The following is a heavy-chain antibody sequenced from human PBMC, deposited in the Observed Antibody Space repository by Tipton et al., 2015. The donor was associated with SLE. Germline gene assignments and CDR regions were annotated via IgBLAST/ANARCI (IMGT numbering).Heavy chain of an antibody. V-gene: IGHV4-34*01. J-gene: IGHJ4*02. CDR2: INHSGST. CDR1: GGSFSGYY. D-gene: IGHD3-10*01. CDR3: ARGRAITMVQGVIGYFDY. Sequence: TLSLTCAVYGGSFSGYYWSWIRQPPGKGLEWIGEINHSGSTNYNPSLKSRVTISVDTSKNQFSLKLSSVTAADTAVYYCARGRAITMVQGVIGYFDYWGQGTLVTVSS.